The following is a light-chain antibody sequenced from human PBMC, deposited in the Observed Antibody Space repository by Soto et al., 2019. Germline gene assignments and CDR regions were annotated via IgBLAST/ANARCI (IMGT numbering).Light chain of an antibody. J-gene: IGKJ2*01. CDR3: QHYGNSPPFT. CDR2: CAS. CDR1: QGVSSSY. V-gene: IGKV3-20*01. Sequence: EIVLTQSPGTLSLSPGERATLSCRASQGVSSSYVAWYQQKPGQAPKLLIYCASSRANGIPDRFSGSRSGTDFTLTISRLEPEDFAVYFCQHYGNSPPFTFGQGTKVELK.